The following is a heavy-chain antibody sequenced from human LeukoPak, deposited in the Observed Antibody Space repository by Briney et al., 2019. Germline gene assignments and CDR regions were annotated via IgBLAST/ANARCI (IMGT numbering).Heavy chain of an antibody. J-gene: IGHJ4*02. CDR1: GGSMSSYY. D-gene: IGHD5-18*01. Sequence: NPSETLSLTCTVSGGSMSSYYWSWIRQPPGKGLEWIGSIYYSGSTNYNPSLKSRVTISADTSKNQFSLRLSSVTAADTAVYYCARDHRGYSYGLFDNWGQGTLVTVSS. CDR3: ARDHRGYSYGLFDN. V-gene: IGHV4-59*01. CDR2: IYYSGST.